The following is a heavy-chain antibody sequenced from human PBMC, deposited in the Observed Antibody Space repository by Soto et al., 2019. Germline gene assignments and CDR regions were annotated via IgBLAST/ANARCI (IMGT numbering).Heavy chain of an antibody. D-gene: IGHD1-26*01. J-gene: IGHJ4*01. CDR3: AQVGRGQVTSYFD. V-gene: IGHV3-23*01. Sequence: VVSRRRSCASCGFSFNTYCMCVFLQAPGKGLEWVSSISGSVTSTYYSDSVKGLFTISRDNSKNTVYLQMNNLRAYDTSVYYCAQVGRGQVTSYFD. CDR1: GFSFNTYC. CDR2: ISGSVTST.